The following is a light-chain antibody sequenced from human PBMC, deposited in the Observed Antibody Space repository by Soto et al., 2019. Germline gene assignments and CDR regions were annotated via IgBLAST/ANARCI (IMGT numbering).Light chain of an antibody. Sequence: EIVLTQSPVTLSLSPWGRATLSCRASQSVSNNYLAWYQQKPGQAPRLLISGASSRAADIPDRFSGSGSGTDFTLTINRLEPEDFAVYYCQQYDSSPRTFGQGTKVDIK. V-gene: IGKV3-20*01. CDR1: QSVSNNY. CDR2: GAS. J-gene: IGKJ1*01. CDR3: QQYDSSPRT.